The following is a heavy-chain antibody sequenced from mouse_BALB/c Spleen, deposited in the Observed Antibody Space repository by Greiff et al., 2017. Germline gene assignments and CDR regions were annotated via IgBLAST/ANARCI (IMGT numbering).Heavy chain of an antibody. D-gene: IGHD1-1*01. J-gene: IGHJ1*01. Sequence: QVQLKESGAELVRPGSSVKISCKASGYAFSSYWMNWVKQRPGQGLEWIGQIYPGDGDTNYNGKFKGKATLTADKSSSTAYMQLSSLTSEDSAVYFCARGYYYGSSSWYFDVWGAGTTVTVSS. CDR2: IYPGDGDT. CDR1: GYAFSSYW. V-gene: IGHV1-80*01. CDR3: ARGYYYGSSSWYFDV.